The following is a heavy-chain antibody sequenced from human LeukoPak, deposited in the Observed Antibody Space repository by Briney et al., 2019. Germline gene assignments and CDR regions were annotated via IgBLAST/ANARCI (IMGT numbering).Heavy chain of an antibody. CDR1: GYTFTSYG. Sequence: ASVKVSCKASGYTFTSYGISWVRQATGQGLERMGWISAYNGNTNYAQKLQGRVTMTTDTSTSTAYMELRSLRSDDTAVYYCARGWELPKYYYYGMDVWGQGTTVTVSS. CDR2: ISAYNGNT. D-gene: IGHD1-26*01. V-gene: IGHV1-18*01. CDR3: ARGWELPKYYYYGMDV. J-gene: IGHJ6*02.